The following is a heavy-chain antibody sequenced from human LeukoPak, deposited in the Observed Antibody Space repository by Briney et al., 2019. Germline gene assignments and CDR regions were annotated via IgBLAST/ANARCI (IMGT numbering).Heavy chain of an antibody. V-gene: IGHV3-15*01. J-gene: IGHJ6*02. Sequence: GGSLRLSCAASGFTFSNAWMSWVRQAPGKGLEWVGRIKSKTDGGTRDYTAPVKGRFTISRDDSKNTLYLQLNSLKTEDTAVYYCTTGPFDYYGSASYLANGMDVWGQGTTVTVSS. D-gene: IGHD3-10*01. CDR2: IKSKTDGGTR. CDR1: GFTFSNAW. CDR3: TTGPFDYYGSASYLANGMDV.